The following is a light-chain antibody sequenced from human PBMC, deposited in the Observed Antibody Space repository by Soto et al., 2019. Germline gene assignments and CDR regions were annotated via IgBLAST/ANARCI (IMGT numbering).Light chain of an antibody. Sequence: EIVLTQSPGTLSLSPGERATLSCRASQSITSSSLAWYQQRPGQAPRLLIYVASSRATGIPDRFSGSGSGTDFTLTINRLEPEDFAVYYCQRSGGSVSFGGGTKVE. CDR3: QRSGGSVS. CDR2: VAS. CDR1: QSITSSS. V-gene: IGKV3-20*01. J-gene: IGKJ4*01.